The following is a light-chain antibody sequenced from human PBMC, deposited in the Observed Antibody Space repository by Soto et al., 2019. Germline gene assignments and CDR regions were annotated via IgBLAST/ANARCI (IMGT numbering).Light chain of an antibody. Sequence: QPVLTQPRSVSAGPGQKVTSSCSGSSSNIGNNYVSWYQQLPGTAPKLLIYDNNKRPSGIPDRFSGSKSGTSATLGITGLQTGDEADYYCGTWDSSLSAYVVGTGTKVPV. V-gene: IGLV1-51*01. CDR1: SSNIGNNY. CDR3: GTWDSSLSAYV. J-gene: IGLJ1*01. CDR2: DNN.